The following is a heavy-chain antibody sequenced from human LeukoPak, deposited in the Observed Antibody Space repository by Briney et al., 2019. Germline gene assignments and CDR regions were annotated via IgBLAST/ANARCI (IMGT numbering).Heavy chain of an antibody. CDR1: GFTFSSYA. CDR2: ISGSGGST. D-gene: IGHD3-22*01. J-gene: IGHJ4*02. CDR3: AQGGLTMIVVVGTLKFKQFDY. Sequence: GGSLRLSCAASGFTFSSYAMSWVRQAPGKGLEWVSAISGSGGSTYYADSVKGRFTISRDNSKNTLYLQMNSLRAEDTAVYYCAQGGLTMIVVVGTLKFKQFDYWGQGTLVTVSS. V-gene: IGHV3-23*01.